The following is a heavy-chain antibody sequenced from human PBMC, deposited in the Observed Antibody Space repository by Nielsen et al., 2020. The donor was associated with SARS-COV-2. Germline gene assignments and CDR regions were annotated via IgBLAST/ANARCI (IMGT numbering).Heavy chain of an antibody. CDR2: IDPSDSYT. CDR3: ARLPIVVVPAVASDY. Sequence: VRQMPGKGLEWMGRIDPSDSYTNYSPSFQGHVTISADKSISTAYLQWSSLKASDTAMYYCARLPIVVVPAVASDYWGQGTLVTVSS. J-gene: IGHJ4*02. D-gene: IGHD2-2*01. V-gene: IGHV5-10-1*01.